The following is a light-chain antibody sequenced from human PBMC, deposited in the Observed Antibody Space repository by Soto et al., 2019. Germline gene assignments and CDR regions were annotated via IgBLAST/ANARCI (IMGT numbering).Light chain of an antibody. V-gene: IGKV1-5*03. J-gene: IGKJ1*01. CDR3: QQYHSWHRT. Sequence: DIQMTQSPSTLSASVGDRVTIPCRASQSISSWLAWYQQKPGKAPKLLIYKASSLESGVPSRFSGSGSGTEFTLTISSLQSGDFAVYYCQQYHSWHRTFGQGTKVDI. CDR1: QSISSW. CDR2: KAS.